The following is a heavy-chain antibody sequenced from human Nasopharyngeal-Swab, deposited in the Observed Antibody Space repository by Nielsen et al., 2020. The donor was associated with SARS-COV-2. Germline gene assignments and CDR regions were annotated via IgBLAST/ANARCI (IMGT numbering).Heavy chain of an antibody. V-gene: IGHV3-30-3*01. CDR1: GFTFSSYA. Sequence: GGSLRLSCAASGFTFSSYAMHWVRQAPGKGLEWVAVISYDGSNKYYADSVKGRFTISRDNSKNTLYLQMNSLRAEDTAVYYCAREKSIDEVRVTAMPYYFDYRGQGTLVTVSS. CDR3: AREKSIDEVRVTAMPYYFDY. CDR2: ISYDGSNK. J-gene: IGHJ4*02. D-gene: IGHD2-21*02.